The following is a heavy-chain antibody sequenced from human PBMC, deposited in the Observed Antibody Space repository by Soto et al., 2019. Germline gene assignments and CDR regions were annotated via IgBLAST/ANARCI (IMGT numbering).Heavy chain of an antibody. CDR1: GYTFTSYG. J-gene: IGHJ5*02. CDR3: ARDVVRSSWYWFDP. V-gene: IGHV1-18*01. Sequence: ASVKVSCKASGYTFTSYGIIWVRQAPGQGLEWMGWISAYNGNTNYAQKLQDRVTMTTDTSTSTAYMELRSLRSDDTAVYYCARDVVRSSWYWFDPWGQGTLVTVSS. D-gene: IGHD6-13*01. CDR2: ISAYNGNT.